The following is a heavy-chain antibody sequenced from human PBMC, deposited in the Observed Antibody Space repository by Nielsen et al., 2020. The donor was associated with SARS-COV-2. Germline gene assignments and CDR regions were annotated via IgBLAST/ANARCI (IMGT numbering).Heavy chain of an antibody. D-gene: IGHD2-2*01. CDR3: ARVGITNCSSTSCYRYYYYGMDV. CDR2: ISSSGSTI. Sequence: GESLKISCAASGFTFSSYEMNWVRQAPGKGLEWVSYISSSGSTINYADSVKGRFTISRDNTKNSLYLQMNSLRAEDTAVYYCARVGITNCSSTSCYRYYYYGMDVWGQGTTVTVSS. J-gene: IGHJ6*02. V-gene: IGHV3-48*03. CDR1: GFTFSSYE.